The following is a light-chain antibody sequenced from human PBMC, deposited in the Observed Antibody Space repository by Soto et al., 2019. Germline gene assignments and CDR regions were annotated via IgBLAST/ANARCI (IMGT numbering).Light chain of an antibody. J-gene: IGKJ4*01. CDR3: QQYNSALT. Sequence: DLQMTQSPSTLSASVGDRVTITCRASQTISSWLAWYQQKPGKAPKLLIYKASSLESGVPSRFSGSGSGTEFTLTISSLQPDDFATYYCQQYNSALTFGGGTKVEIK. V-gene: IGKV1-5*03. CDR2: KAS. CDR1: QTISSW.